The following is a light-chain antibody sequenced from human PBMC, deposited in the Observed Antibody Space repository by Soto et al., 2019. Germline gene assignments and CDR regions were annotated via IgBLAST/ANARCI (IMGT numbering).Light chain of an antibody. Sequence: DIRMTQSPSSLSASVGDRVTLTCRASQNINSYLNWYQHKPGRAPKVLVYGATNLPSGVPSRFSGSGSGTEFTFTISSLQPEDFATYYCQQSHNTPLTFGGGTRVE. CDR3: QQSHNTPLT. CDR1: QNINSY. V-gene: IGKV1-39*01. J-gene: IGKJ4*01. CDR2: GAT.